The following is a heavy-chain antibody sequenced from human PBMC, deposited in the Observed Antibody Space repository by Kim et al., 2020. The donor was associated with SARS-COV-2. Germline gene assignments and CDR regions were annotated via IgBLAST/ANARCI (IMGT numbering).Heavy chain of an antibody. CDR1: GFTFSSYG. J-gene: IGHJ4*02. CDR3: APLRGFDY. D-gene: IGHD3-16*01. CDR2: ISYDGSK. Sequence: GGSLRLSCAASGFTFSSYGMHWVRQAPGKGLEWVAVISYDGSKYYADSVKGRFTISRDNSKNTLYLQMNSLRAEDTAVYYCAPLRGFDYWGQGTLVPVSS. V-gene: IGHV3-30*03.